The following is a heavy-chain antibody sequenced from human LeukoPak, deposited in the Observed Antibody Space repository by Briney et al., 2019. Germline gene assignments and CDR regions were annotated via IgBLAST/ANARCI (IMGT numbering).Heavy chain of an antibody. V-gene: IGHV4-30-4*01. CDR3: ARAARRRWSPTPFDY. CDR1: GGSISSGDYY. CDR2: INHSGST. J-gene: IGHJ4*02. Sequence: PSQTLSLTCTVSGGSISSGDYYWSWIRQPPGKGLEWIGEINHSGSTNYNPSLKSRVTISVDTSKNQFPLKLSSVTAADTAVYYCARAARRRWSPTPFDYWGQGTLVTVSS. D-gene: IGHD5-24*01.